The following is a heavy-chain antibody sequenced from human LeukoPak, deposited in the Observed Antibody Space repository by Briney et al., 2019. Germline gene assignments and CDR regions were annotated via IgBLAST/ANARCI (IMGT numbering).Heavy chain of an antibody. CDR3: AREGHDGSYLLDY. Sequence: ASVKVSCKASGYTFTGYYMHWVRQAPGQGLEWMGWINPNSGGTNYAQKFQGRVTMTRDTSISTAYMELSRLRSDDTAVYYCAREGHDGSYLLDYWGRGTLVTVSS. CDR2: INPNSGGT. D-gene: IGHD1-26*01. V-gene: IGHV1-2*02. J-gene: IGHJ4*02. CDR1: GYTFTGYY.